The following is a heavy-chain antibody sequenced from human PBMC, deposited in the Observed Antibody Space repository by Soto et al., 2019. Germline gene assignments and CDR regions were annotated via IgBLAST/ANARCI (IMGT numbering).Heavy chain of an antibody. J-gene: IGHJ5*02. CDR1: GYTLTELS. CDR3: STDRFSGEYSSSLYENGNWFDP. D-gene: IGHD6-13*01. V-gene: IGHV1-24*01. CDR2: FDPEDGET. Sequence: ASVKVSCKVSGYTLTELSMHWVRQAPGKGLEWMGGFDPEDGETIYAQKFQGRVTMTEDTSTDTAYMELSSLRSEDTAVYYCSTDRFSGEYSSSLYENGNWFDPWGQGTLGTVSS.